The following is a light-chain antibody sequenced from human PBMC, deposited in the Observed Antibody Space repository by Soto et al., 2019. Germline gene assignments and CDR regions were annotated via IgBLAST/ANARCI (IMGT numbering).Light chain of an antibody. CDR2: AAS. CDR3: QPLVRYPQ. CDR1: QVIGIY. V-gene: IGKV1-9*01. J-gene: IGKJ4*02. Sequence: DIQLTQSPSFLYASIGDRVTITCRASQVIGIYLAWYQQKPGKAPNLLISAASTLQSGVPSRFSGSGAGTEFTLTISSLQPEDLATYYCQPLVRYPQFGGGTKVEIK.